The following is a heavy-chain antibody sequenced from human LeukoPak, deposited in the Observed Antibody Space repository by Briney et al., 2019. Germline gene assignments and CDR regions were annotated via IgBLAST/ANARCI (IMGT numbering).Heavy chain of an antibody. CDR1: GYSISSGYY. J-gene: IGHJ5*02. CDR2: IYHSGST. V-gene: IGHV4-38-2*02. Sequence: SETLSLTCTVSGYSISSGYYWGWIRQPPGKGLEWIGSIYHSGSTYYNPSLKSRVTISVDTSKNQFSLKLSSVTAADTAVYYCAREEAYRHYYGSGTEGGWFDPWGQGTLVTVSS. D-gene: IGHD3-10*01. CDR3: AREEAYRHYYGSGTEGGWFDP.